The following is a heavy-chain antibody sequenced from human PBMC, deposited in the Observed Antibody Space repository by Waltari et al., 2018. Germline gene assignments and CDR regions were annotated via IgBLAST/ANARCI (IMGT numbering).Heavy chain of an antibody. CDR1: GFTFSSYS. CDR3: AKESSANGDYIDY. V-gene: IGHV3-21*04. CDR2: ISSSSSYI. D-gene: IGHD4-17*01. Sequence: EVQLVESGGGLVKPGGSLRLSCAASGFTFSSYSMNWVRQAPGKGLEWVSSISSSSSYIYYADSVKGRFTISRDNAKNSLYLQMNSLRAEDTAVYYCAKESSANGDYIDYWGQGTLVTVSS. J-gene: IGHJ4*02.